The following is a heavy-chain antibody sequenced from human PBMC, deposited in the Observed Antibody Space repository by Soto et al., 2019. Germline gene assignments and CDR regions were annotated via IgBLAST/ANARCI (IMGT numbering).Heavy chain of an antibody. CDR3: ARFRFNFVVADSDARAAFDI. CDR2: IFYSGST. J-gene: IGHJ3*02. CDR1: GGSITSGGYY. D-gene: IGHD2-15*01. Sequence: QVQLQESGPGLVKPSQTLSLTCTVSGGSITSGGYYWSWIRQHPGKGLEWIGYIFYSGSTYYNPSLKCRLSSSEDTSKIRYSLKLISVTAADTAVYYCARFRFNFVVADSDARAAFDIWGQGTMVTVSS. V-gene: IGHV4-31*03.